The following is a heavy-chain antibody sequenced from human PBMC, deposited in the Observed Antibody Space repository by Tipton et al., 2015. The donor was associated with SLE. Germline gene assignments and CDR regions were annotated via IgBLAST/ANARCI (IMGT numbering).Heavy chain of an antibody. CDR3: AKEGGYCRGGSCTDVFDM. Sequence: SLRLSCAASGFIFSNYWMSWVRQAPGKGLEWLANIKQDGSDKDYVDSVKGRFTISRDSAKNSVYLQMNSLKAEDTAVYYCAKEGGYCRGGSCTDVFDMWGQGTMVTVSS. J-gene: IGHJ3*02. V-gene: IGHV3-7*01. D-gene: IGHD2-15*01. CDR2: IKQDGSDK. CDR1: GFIFSNYW.